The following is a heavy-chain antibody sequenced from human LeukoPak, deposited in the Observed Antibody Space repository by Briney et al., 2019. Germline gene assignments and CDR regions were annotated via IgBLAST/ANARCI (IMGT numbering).Heavy chain of an antibody. D-gene: IGHD6-19*01. V-gene: IGHV4-59*08. Sequence: SETLSLTCTVSGGSIGNNYWTWIRQPPGKGLEYIGYIYYTGATNYNPSLKSRATISVDTSKSQFSLKLSSVTAADTAVYFCAKYGNSGWVIDNWGQGALVTVSS. J-gene: IGHJ4*02. CDR3: AKYGNSGWVIDN. CDR2: IYYTGAT. CDR1: GGSIGNNY.